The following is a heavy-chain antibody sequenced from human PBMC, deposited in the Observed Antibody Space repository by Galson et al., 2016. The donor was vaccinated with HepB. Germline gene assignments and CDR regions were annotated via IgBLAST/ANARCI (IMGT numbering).Heavy chain of an antibody. D-gene: IGHD5-12*01. Sequence: QSGAEVKKPGESLKISCKGSGYSFTGDWIGWVRQMPGKGLEWMGVIYPGDSDTEYRPSFQGLISISADKSINTAYLQWSSLKASDTAMYYCARPRGYDNYFYCWGQGTLVTVSS. V-gene: IGHV5-51*01. CDR2: IYPGDSDT. CDR1: GYSFTGDW. J-gene: IGHJ4*02. CDR3: ARPRGYDNYFYC.